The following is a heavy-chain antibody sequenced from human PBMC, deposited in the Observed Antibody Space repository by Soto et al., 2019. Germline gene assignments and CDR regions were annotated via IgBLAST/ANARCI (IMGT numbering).Heavy chain of an antibody. Sequence: LETLSLTCTVSGGSISSGGSYWSWIRQPPGKGLEWIGYIYYSGSTNYNPSLKSRVTISVDTSKNQFSLKLSSVTAADTAVYYCARDVDSSGPNFDYWGQGTLVTVSS. CDR2: IYYSGST. J-gene: IGHJ4*02. D-gene: IGHD3-22*01. CDR1: GGSISSGGSY. V-gene: IGHV4-61*08. CDR3: ARDVDSSGPNFDY.